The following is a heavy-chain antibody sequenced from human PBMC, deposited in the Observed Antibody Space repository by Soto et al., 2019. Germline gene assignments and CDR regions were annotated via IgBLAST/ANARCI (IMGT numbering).Heavy chain of an antibody. CDR3: AGDPTRIPGGLDY. V-gene: IGHV4-59*01. CDR2: VYYTGTT. J-gene: IGHJ4*02. Sequence: QVQLQESGPGLLKPSETLSLTCTVSGGSISSYFYIWVRQPPGKGLEWIGSVYYTGTTDYNPSLKRSVTLSVGHAQDPVPLELGFLTPSGTARFFLAGDPTRIPGGLDYWGRGTLVTVSS. CDR1: GGSISSYF. D-gene: IGHD2-2*01.